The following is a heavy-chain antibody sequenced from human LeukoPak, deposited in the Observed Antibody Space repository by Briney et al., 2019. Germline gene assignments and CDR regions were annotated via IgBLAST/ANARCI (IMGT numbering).Heavy chain of an antibody. CDR3: ARDHAYAFDI. Sequence: PAGSLTLTCAASGFTISSSGLSWGRLPPPKGMEWDSALSDCCGSTFYEDSLKGRFTISGDNSKNTLYLQRNSLRAEDTAVYYCARDHAYAFDIWGQGRLVTVSS. CDR1: GFTISSSG. J-gene: IGHJ3*02. CDR2: LSDCCGST. D-gene: IGHD2-2*01. V-gene: IGHV3-23*01.